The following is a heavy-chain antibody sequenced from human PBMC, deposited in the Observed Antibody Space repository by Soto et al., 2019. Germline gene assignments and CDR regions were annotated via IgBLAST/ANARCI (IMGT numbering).Heavy chain of an antibody. J-gene: IGHJ6*02. CDR2: MNTNSDDT. D-gene: IGHD6-13*01. Sequence: QVQLVQSGAEVEKPGASVQVSCKTSGYTFTSYDINWVRQAPGQGLEWVGWMNTNSDDTRSAQKFRGRLTLTRDKSMRAVYMKLSNLRPDDTAVYYCAREWSAAGHFYGMDVWGQGTTVAVSS. CDR3: AREWSAAGHFYGMDV. V-gene: IGHV1-8*01. CDR1: GYTFTSYD.